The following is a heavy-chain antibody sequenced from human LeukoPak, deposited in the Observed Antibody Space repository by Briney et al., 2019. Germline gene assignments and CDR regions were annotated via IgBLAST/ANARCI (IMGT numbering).Heavy chain of an antibody. CDR1: GYTFTSYG. Sequence: GASVKVSSTASGYTFTSYGISWVRQAPGQGLEWMGWISAYNGNTNYAQKFQGRVTTTTDTSTSTAYMELRSLRSDDTAVYHCARDERRYQLLVSSFDDWGQGTLVTVSS. V-gene: IGHV1-18*01. CDR2: ISAYNGNT. CDR3: ARDERRYQLLVSSFDD. D-gene: IGHD2-2*01. J-gene: IGHJ4*02.